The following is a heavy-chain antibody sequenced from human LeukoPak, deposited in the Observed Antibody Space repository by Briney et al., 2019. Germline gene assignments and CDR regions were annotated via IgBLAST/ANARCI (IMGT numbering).Heavy chain of an antibody. CDR3: ARGAKRLMITFGGVIVIPHFDY. V-gene: IGHV4-34*01. Sequence: SETLSLTCAVYGGSFSGYYWSWIRQPPGKGLEWIGEINHSGSTNYNPSLKSRVTISVDTSKNQFSLKLSSVTAADTAVYYCARGAKRLMITFGGVIVIPHFDYWGQGILVTVSS. CDR2: INHSGST. CDR1: GGSFSGYY. J-gene: IGHJ4*02. D-gene: IGHD3-16*02.